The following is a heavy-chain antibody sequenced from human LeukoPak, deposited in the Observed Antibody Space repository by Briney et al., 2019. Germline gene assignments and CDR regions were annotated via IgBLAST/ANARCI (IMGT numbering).Heavy chain of an antibody. Sequence: SETLSLTCTVSGGSISSYFWSWIRQPPGKGLEWIGYIYDSGSTNYNPSLKSRVTISVDTSKNRFSLKLSSVTAADTAVYYCAREAYCGGDCYSGFDYWGQGTLVTVSS. CDR1: GGSISSYF. D-gene: IGHD2-21*02. J-gene: IGHJ4*02. CDR2: IYDSGST. CDR3: AREAYCGGDCYSGFDY. V-gene: IGHV4-59*01.